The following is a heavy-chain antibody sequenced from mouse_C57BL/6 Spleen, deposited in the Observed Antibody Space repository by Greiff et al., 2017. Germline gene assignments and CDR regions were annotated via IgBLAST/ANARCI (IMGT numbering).Heavy chain of an antibody. CDR2: ISSGSSTI. J-gene: IGHJ4*01. Sequence: EVQWVESGGGLVKPGGSLKLSCAASGFTFSDYGMHWVRQAPEKGLEWVAYISSGSSTIYYADTVKGRFTISRDNAKNTLFLQMTSLRSEDTAMYYCARPLDAYAMDYWGQGTSVTVSS. V-gene: IGHV5-17*01. CDR3: ARPLDAYAMDY. D-gene: IGHD3-3*01. CDR1: GFTFSDYG.